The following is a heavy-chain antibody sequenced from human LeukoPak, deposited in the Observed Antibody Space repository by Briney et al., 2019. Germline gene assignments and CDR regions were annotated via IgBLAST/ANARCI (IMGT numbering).Heavy chain of an antibody. J-gene: IGHJ5*02. CDR1: GYTFTSYY. Sequence: ASVKVSCKASGYTFTSYYMHWVRQAPGQGLEWMGIINPSGGSTSYAQKLQGRATMTRHTSTSTVYMELSSLRSEDTAVYYCARDLDYGGTSNWYDPWGQGTLVTVSS. D-gene: IGHD4-23*01. V-gene: IGHV1-46*01. CDR3: ARDLDYGGTSNWYDP. CDR2: INPSGGST.